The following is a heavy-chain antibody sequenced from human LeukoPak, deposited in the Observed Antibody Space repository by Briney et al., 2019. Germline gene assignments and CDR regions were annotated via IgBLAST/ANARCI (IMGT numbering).Heavy chain of an antibody. CDR3: ARDHRRGYYGSGSYKKGAFDY. CDR2: SNHSGST. Sequence: PSETLSLTCAVYGGSFSAYYWTWIRQPPGKGLEWIGESNHSGSTNYNPSLKSRVTISVDTSKNQFSLKLSSVTAADTAVYYCARDHRRGYYGSGSYKKGAFDYWGQGTLVTVSS. J-gene: IGHJ4*02. CDR1: GGSFSAYY. V-gene: IGHV4-34*01. D-gene: IGHD3-10*01.